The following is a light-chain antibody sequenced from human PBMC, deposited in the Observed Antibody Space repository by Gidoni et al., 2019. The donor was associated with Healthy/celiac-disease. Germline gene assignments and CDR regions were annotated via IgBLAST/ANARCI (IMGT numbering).Light chain of an antibody. V-gene: IGKV3-11*01. CDR2: DAS. J-gene: IGKJ1*01. CDR3: QQRSNCPPWT. Sequence: EIVLTPSPATLSLSPGERATLSCRASQSVSSYLAWYQPKPGQAPRLLIYDASNRATGIPAMFSGSGSGTDFTLTISSLEPEDFAVYYCQQRSNCPPWTFGQGTKVEIK. CDR1: QSVSSY.